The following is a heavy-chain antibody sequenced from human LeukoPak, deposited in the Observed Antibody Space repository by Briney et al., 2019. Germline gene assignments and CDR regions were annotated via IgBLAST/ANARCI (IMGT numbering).Heavy chain of an antibody. D-gene: IGHD1-26*01. Sequence: GGSLRLSCAASGFTFSNYGMSWVRQAPGKGLEWVSAISASGADTYYADSVKGRFSISRDNSKNTLYLQMNSLRAEDTAVYYCASLGSYYEYYFDYWGQGTLVTVSS. CDR1: GFTFSNYG. V-gene: IGHV3-23*01. CDR2: ISASGADT. J-gene: IGHJ4*02. CDR3: ASLGSYYEYYFDY.